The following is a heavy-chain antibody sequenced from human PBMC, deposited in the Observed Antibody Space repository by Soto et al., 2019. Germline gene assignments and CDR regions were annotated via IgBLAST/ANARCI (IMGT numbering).Heavy chain of an antibody. CDR3: ARDIERIRGPHNKSVGPRX. D-gene: IGHD1-20*01. Sequence: GGSLRLSCAASGFTFNSCAMHWVRQAPGQGLEWVSFISFNGIDTYYAYSVKGRFTISRDNSRNTVFLQMTSLRTEDTAVFYCARDIERIRGPHNKSVGPRXWGQGTLVTVSX. CDR2: ISFNGIDT. J-gene: IGHJ5*02. CDR1: GFTFNSCA. V-gene: IGHV3-30*04.